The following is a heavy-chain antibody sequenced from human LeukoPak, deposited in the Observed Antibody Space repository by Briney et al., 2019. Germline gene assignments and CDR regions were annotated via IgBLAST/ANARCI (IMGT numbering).Heavy chain of an antibody. CDR2: ISGSGGST. V-gene: IGHV3-23*01. CDR3: AKGVAMGYYGSGSPVDY. D-gene: IGHD3-10*01. Sequence: PGGSLRLSCAASGFTFSTYAMNWVRQAPGKGLECVSAISGSGGSTYYADSVKGRLTISRDNSKNTLYLQMNSLRADDTAVYYCAKGVAMGYYGSGSPVDYWGQGTLVTVSS. CDR1: GFTFSTYA. J-gene: IGHJ4*02.